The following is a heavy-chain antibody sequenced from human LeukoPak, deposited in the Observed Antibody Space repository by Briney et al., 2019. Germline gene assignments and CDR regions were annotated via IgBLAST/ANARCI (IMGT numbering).Heavy chain of an antibody. CDR3: ARGQASDFDH. Sequence: GGSLRLSCAASGFTSSSYSMNWVRQAPGKGLEWVSSISSSSSYIYYADSVKGRFTISRDNAKNSLYLQMNSLRAEDTAVYYCARGQASDFDHWGQGTLVTVSS. V-gene: IGHV3-21*01. J-gene: IGHJ4*02. CDR2: ISSSSSYI. CDR1: GFTSSSYS.